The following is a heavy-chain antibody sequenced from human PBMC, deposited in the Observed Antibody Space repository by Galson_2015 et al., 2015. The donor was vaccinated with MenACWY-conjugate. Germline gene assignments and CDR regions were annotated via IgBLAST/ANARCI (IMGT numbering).Heavy chain of an antibody. D-gene: IGHD5-12*01. CDR2: ITFDGNYE. V-gene: IGHV3-30*04. CDR3: SLGWGHSAMGYGLKPGACDF. Sequence: SLRLPCAASGFTFNLYALHWVRQAPGTGLQWVSVITFDGNYEAYDAYVKGRFTISRDNSKNTLYLHMNNLRPEDTALYYCSLGWGHSAMGYGLKPGACDFWGQGTMVTVSS. CDR1: GFTFNLYA. J-gene: IGHJ3*01.